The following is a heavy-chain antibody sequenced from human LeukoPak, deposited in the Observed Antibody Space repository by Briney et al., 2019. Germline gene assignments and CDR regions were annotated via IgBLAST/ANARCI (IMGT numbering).Heavy chain of an antibody. CDR1: GFTFSSYG. CDR3: ARGGKIALAGTRSSQYFQH. J-gene: IGHJ1*01. V-gene: IGHV3-30*02. Sequence: PGGSLRLSCAASGFTFSSYGMSWVRQAPGKGLEWVAFIRYDGNNKYYADSVKGRFSISRDNSKNMLYLQMNSLRPEDTAVYYCARGGKIALAGTRSSQYFQHWGQGTLVTVSS. CDR2: IRYDGNNK. D-gene: IGHD6-19*01.